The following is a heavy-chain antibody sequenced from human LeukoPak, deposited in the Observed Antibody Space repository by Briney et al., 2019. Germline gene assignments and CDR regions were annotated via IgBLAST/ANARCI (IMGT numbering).Heavy chain of an antibody. CDR1: GGSISSYY. V-gene: IGHV4-59*01. CDR3: ARDRGSGWYDY. D-gene: IGHD6-19*01. Sequence: KTSETLSLTCTVSGGSISSYYWSWIRQPPGKGLEWIGYIYYSGSTNYNPSLKSRVTISVDTSKNQFSLKLSSATAADTAVYYCARDRGSGWYDYWGQGTLVTVSS. J-gene: IGHJ4*02. CDR2: IYYSGST.